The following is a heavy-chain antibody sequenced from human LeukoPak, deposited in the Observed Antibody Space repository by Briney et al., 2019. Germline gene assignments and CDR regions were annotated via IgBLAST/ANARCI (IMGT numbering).Heavy chain of an antibody. J-gene: IGHJ5*02. CDR2: IITIFGTA. V-gene: IGHV1-69*05. D-gene: IGHD3-22*01. CDR3: AVYSSGDNWFDP. CDR1: GGTFSSYA. Sequence: ASVKVSCKASGGTFSSYAISWVRQAPGQGLEWMGGIITIFGTANYAQKFQGRVTITTDESTSTAYMELSSLRSEDTAVYYCAVYSSGDNWFDPWGQGTLVTVSS.